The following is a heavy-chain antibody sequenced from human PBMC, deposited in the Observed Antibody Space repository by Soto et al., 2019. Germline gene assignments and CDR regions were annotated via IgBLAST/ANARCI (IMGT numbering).Heavy chain of an antibody. CDR2: IYPGDSDT. CDR1: GYSFTSYW. CDR3: ASGPPTYSSSPYYYYGMDV. Sequence: VESLKISCRGSGYSFTSYWIGWVLQMPGRGLGLRGIIYPGDSDTRCSPSFQGQVTISADKSISTAYLQWSSLKASDTAMYYCASGPPTYSSSPYYYYGMDVWGQGSTVTVSS. J-gene: IGHJ6*02. D-gene: IGHD6-6*01. V-gene: IGHV5-51*01.